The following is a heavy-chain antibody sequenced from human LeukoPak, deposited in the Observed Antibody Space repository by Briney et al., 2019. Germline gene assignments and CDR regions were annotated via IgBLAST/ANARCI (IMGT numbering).Heavy chain of an antibody. Sequence: GRSLRLSCAASGFTFSSYGMHWVRQAPGKGLEWVAVISYDGSNKYYADSVKGRFTISRDNSKNTLYLQVNSLRAEDTAVYYCAKEGSFDYWGQGTLVTVSS. V-gene: IGHV3-30*18. CDR3: AKEGSFDY. CDR2: ISYDGSNK. D-gene: IGHD2-15*01. CDR1: GFTFSSYG. J-gene: IGHJ4*02.